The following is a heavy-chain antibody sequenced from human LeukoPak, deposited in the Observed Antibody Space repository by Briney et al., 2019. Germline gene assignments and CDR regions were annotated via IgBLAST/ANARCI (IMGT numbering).Heavy chain of an antibody. J-gene: IGHJ4*02. Sequence: PGGSLRLSCAASGFTFSSYGMSWVRQAPGKGLEWVSAISGSGGSTYYADSGKGRFTISRDNSKNTLYLQMNSLRAEDTAVYYCAKDSTGWYYDYVWGSYRPDYWGQGTLVTVSS. CDR1: GFTFSSYG. V-gene: IGHV3-23*01. D-gene: IGHD3-16*02. CDR2: ISGSGGST. CDR3: AKDSTGWYYDYVWGSYRPDY.